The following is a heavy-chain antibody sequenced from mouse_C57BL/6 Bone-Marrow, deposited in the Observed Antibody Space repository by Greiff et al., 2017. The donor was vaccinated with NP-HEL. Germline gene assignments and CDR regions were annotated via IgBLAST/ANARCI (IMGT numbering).Heavy chain of an antibody. CDR1: GFSLTSYG. J-gene: IGHJ4*01. V-gene: IGHV2-9*01. Sequence: VKLVESGPGLVAPSQSLSITCTVSGFSLTSYGVDWVRQPPGKGLEWLGVIWGGGSTNYNSALMSRLSISKDNSKSQVFVKRNSLQTDDTAMYYCAKHDYGSRRYAMDYWGQGTSVTVSS. CDR2: IWGGGST. D-gene: IGHD1-1*01. CDR3: AKHDYGSRRYAMDY.